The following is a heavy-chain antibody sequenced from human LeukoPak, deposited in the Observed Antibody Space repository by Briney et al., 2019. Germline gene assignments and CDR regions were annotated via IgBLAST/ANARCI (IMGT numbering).Heavy chain of an antibody. CDR1: GYTFTGYY. CDR3: ARDQQQLAAYFDY. J-gene: IGHJ4*02. Sequence: ASVKVSCKASGYTFTGYYMHWVRQAPGRGLEWMGWINPNSGGTNYAQKFQGRVTMTRDTSISTAYMELSRLRSDDTAVYYCARDQQQLAAYFDYWGQGTLVTVSS. V-gene: IGHV1-2*02. D-gene: IGHD6-13*01. CDR2: INPNSGGT.